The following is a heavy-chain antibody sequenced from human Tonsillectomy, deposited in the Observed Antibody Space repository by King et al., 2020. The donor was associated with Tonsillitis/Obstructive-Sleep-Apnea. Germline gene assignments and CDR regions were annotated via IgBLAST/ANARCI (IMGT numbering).Heavy chain of an antibody. V-gene: IGHV3-30*04. J-gene: IGHJ4*02. D-gene: IGHD5/OR15-5a*01. Sequence: VQLVESGGGVVQPGRSLRLSCAASGFTFSSYAMHWVRQAPGKGLEWVAVISLDGSYKYYADSVKGRFTISRDNSKNTLFLQMSSLRPEDTAVYFCARDAGYGRVDIVSTELDYWGQGTLVTVSS. CDR2: ISLDGSYK. CDR3: ARDAGYGRVDIVSTELDY. CDR1: GFTFSSYA.